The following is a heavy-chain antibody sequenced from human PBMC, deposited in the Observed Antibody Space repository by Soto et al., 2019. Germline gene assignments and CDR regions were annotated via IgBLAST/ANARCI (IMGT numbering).Heavy chain of an antibody. V-gene: IGHV3-33*01. D-gene: IGHD1-26*01. J-gene: IGHJ6*02. CDR2: IWYDGSNK. CDR3: AREPWESNYYYGMDV. Sequence: QVQLVESGGGVVQPGRSLRLSCAASGFTFSSYGMHWVRQAPGKGLEWVAVIWYDGSNKYYADSVKGRFTISRDNSKNTLYLQMNSLRAEDTAVYYCAREPWESNYYYGMDVWGQGTTVTVSS. CDR1: GFTFSSYG.